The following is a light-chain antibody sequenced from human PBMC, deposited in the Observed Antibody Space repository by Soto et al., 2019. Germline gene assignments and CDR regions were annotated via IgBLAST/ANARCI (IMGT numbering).Light chain of an antibody. CDR1: QTISSW. J-gene: IGKJ1*01. CDR2: KAS. V-gene: IGKV1-5*03. CDR3: QQYKSSST. Sequence: DIQMTQSPSTLSGSVGDRVIITCRASQTISSWLAWYQQKPGKAPNLLINKASGLQSEVPSRFSGSGSGTEFTPTITSLQPDDFGVYYCQQYKSSSTFGQGTKVDI.